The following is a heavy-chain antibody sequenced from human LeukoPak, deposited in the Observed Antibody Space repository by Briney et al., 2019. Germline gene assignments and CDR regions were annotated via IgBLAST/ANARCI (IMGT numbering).Heavy chain of an antibody. CDR3: TRDRRDGYNYVDV. J-gene: IGHJ4*02. D-gene: IGHD5-24*01. Sequence: SETLSLTCTVSGGSITSHYWSWIRQPPGKGLEWIGYISYSGSTNYNPSLTSRVTISIDTSKNQFSLKLSSVTAADTAVYYCTRDRRDGYNYVDVWGQGTLVTVSS. CDR2: ISYSGST. V-gene: IGHV4-59*11. CDR1: GGSITSHY.